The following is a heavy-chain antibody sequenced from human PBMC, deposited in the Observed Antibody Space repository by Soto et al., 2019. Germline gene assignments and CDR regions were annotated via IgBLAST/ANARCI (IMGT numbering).Heavy chain of an antibody. CDR1: GYTFTNYG. D-gene: IGHD2-8*01. J-gene: IGHJ4*02. CDR3: ARHEGNGNVWPLDY. Sequence: ASVKVSCKASGYTFTNYGISWVRQAPGQGLEWMGWVSGYNGNTNYAQKLRGRVTMTTDTSKNQFSLRLTSVTAEDTAVYYCARHEGNGNVWPLDYWGQGILVTVSS. V-gene: IGHV1-18*04. CDR2: VSGYNGNT.